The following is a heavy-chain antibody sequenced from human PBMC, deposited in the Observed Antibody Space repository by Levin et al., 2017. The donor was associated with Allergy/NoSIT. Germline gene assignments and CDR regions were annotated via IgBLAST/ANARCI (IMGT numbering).Heavy chain of an antibody. D-gene: IGHD2-8*02. J-gene: IGHJ4*01. Sequence: GGSLRLSCAASGFVFTNYWMHWVRQAPGKGLMWLSRIDGEGSNTKYVDSVKGRFSISRDNPKNMLYLQINSLTAEDTGVYFCARDIPGAGALDYWGNGPLVTVSS. CDR2: IDGEGSNT. CDR3: ARDIPGAGALDY. CDR1: GFVFTNYW. V-gene: IGHV3-74*03.